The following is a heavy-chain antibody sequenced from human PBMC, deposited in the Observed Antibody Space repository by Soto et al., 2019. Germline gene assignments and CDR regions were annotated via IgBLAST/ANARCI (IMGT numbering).Heavy chain of an antibody. CDR3: ARGRGRELWPVTDC. J-gene: IGHJ4*02. V-gene: IGHV1-69*12. Sequence: QVQLVQSGAEVKKPGSSVKVSCKASGGTFSSYAISWVLQAPGQGLEWMGGIIPIFGTANYAQKFQGRVTITADESTSTAYMELSSLRSEDTAVYYCARGRGRELWPVTDCWGQGTLVTVSS. CDR1: GGTFSSYA. CDR2: IIPIFGTA. D-gene: IGHD1-26*01.